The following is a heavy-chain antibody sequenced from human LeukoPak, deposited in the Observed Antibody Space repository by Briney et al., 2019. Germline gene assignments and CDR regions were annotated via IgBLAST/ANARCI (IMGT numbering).Heavy chain of an antibody. CDR3: AMSIGYSSGWYWFDP. V-gene: IGHV4-4*07. CDR1: GGSISSYY. CDR2: IYTSGST. J-gene: IGHJ5*02. Sequence: SETLSLTCAVSGGSISSYYWSWIRQPAGKGLEWIGRIYTSGSTNYNPSLKSRVTMSVDTSKNQFSLKLSSVTAADTAVYYCAMSIGYSSGWYWFDPWGQGTLVTVSS. D-gene: IGHD6-19*01.